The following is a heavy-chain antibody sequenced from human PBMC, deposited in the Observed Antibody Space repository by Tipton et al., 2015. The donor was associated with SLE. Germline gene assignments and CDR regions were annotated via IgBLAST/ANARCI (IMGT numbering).Heavy chain of an antibody. Sequence: TLSLTCSLSDGSISNYYWTWFRQPPGRGLEWMGYIYYSGSSIYNPSLKSRVTMSIDTSKNQFSLKLTSVTAADTAVYYCARGPPTDYYDSSGSSFWYFDPWGRGTLVTVSS. J-gene: IGHJ2*01. CDR2: IYYSGSS. CDR3: ARGPPTDYYDSSGSSFWYFDP. D-gene: IGHD3-22*01. V-gene: IGHV4-59*01. CDR1: DGSISNYY.